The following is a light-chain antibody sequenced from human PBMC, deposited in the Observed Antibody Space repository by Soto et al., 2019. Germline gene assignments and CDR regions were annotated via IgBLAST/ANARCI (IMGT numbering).Light chain of an antibody. Sequence: ILMTQSPAILPGSPGESVTLSCRASQSVTTNVAWYQQKPGQAPRLLIYAASTRATGVPARFSGSGSGTDFTFTITGLQSEDFAFYYCQQYKDWPLAFGGGTKVEI. J-gene: IGKJ4*01. V-gene: IGKV3-15*01. CDR1: QSVTTN. CDR2: AAS. CDR3: QQYKDWPLA.